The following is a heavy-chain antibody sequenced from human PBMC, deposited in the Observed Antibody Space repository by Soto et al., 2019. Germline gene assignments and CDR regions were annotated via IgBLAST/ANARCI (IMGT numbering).Heavy chain of an antibody. D-gene: IGHD2-21*02. CDR2: IHHAGNI. J-gene: IGHJ3*01. CDR3: ARSYCGADCCSDYEPLDF. V-gene: IGHV4-30-2*01. CDR1: GASINTGGFS. Sequence: QVQLRQSGSGLVKPSQTLSLTCAVSGASINTGGFSWNWIRQPPGKGLEWIGYIHHAGNIYYNPSLGGRVSIPVARSKIHFSLRLYSVTAADTAVYYCARSYCGADCCSDYEPLDFWGQGTVVTVSS.